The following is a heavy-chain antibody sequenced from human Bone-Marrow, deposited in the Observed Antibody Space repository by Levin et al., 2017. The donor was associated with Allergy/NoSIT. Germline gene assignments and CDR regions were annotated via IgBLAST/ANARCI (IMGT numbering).Heavy chain of an antibody. CDR2: INPNSGGT. J-gene: IGHJ5*02. D-gene: IGHD2-2*02. V-gene: IGHV1-2*02. Sequence: GESLKISCKASGYTFTVYYIHWVRQAPGQGPEWMGWINPNSGGTNYAQKFQGRVTMTRDTSISTAYMELSSLRSDDTAVYYCARGDCSSTSCYMVGWFDPWGQGTLVTVSS. CDR1: GYTFTVYY. CDR3: ARGDCSSTSCYMVGWFDP.